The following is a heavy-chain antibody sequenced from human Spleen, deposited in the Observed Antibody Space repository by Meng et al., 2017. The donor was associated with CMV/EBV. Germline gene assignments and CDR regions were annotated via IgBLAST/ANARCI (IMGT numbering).Heavy chain of an antibody. Sequence: GGSLRLSCAASGFTFSTYAMHWVRQAPGKGLEWVAVISYDGDNKYYADSVKGRFTMSRDNSKNTLYLQMNSLRIEDTAVYYCARDYSFDYWGQGTLVTVSS. J-gene: IGHJ4*02. D-gene: IGHD4-11*01. CDR1: GFTFSTYA. CDR3: ARDYSFDY. V-gene: IGHV3-30*04. CDR2: ISYDGDNK.